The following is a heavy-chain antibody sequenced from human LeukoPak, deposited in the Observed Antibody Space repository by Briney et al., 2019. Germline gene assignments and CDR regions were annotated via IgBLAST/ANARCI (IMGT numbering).Heavy chain of an antibody. CDR1: GYTLIELA. CDR2: IIPIFGTA. Sequence: ASVKVSCKVSGYTLIELAMHWVRQAPGQGLEWMGGIIPIFGTANYAQKFQGRVTITADESTSTAYMELSSLRSEDTAVYYCARTPASAENIVVVPAAIRRGNWFDPWGQGTLVTVSS. CDR3: ARTPASAENIVVVPAAIRRGNWFDP. D-gene: IGHD2-2*02. J-gene: IGHJ5*02. V-gene: IGHV1-69*13.